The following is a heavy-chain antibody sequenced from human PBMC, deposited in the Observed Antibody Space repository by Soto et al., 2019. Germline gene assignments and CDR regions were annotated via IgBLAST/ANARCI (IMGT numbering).Heavy chain of an antibody. Sequence: QVQLVQSGAEVKKPGSSVKVSCKASGGTFSSYAISWVRQAPGQGLEWRGGIIPIFGTANYAQKFQGRVTITADESTSTAYMELSSLRSEDTAVYYCARDYGDLAPSGGYCYGMDVWGQGTTVTVSS. J-gene: IGHJ6*02. V-gene: IGHV1-69*12. CDR3: ARDYGDLAPSGGYCYGMDV. CDR2: IIPIFGTA. CDR1: GGTFSSYA. D-gene: IGHD4-17*01.